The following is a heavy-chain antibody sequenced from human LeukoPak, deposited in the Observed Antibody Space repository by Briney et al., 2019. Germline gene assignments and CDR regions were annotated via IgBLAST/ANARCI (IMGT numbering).Heavy chain of an antibody. D-gene: IGHD3-22*01. Sequence: GASVKVSCKASGGTFSSYAISWVRQAPGQGLEWMGGIIPIFGTANYAQKFQGRVTITADESTSTAYMELSSLRSEDTAVYYCARAGTYYDSSGYYRAKYYFDYWGQGTLVTVSS. CDR2: IIPIFGTA. CDR1: GGTFSSYA. CDR3: ARAGTYYDSSGYYRAKYYFDY. J-gene: IGHJ4*02. V-gene: IGHV1-69*13.